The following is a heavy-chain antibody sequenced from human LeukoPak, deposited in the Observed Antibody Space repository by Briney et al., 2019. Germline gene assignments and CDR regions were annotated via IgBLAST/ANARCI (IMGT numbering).Heavy chain of an antibody. D-gene: IGHD5-12*01. J-gene: IGHJ5*02. CDR2: INTNTGNP. CDR3: ARSSPPKWLRLRNWFDP. Sequence: EASVKVSCKASGYTFTSYAMNWVRQAPGQGLEWMGWINTNTGNPTYAQGFTGRFVFSLDTSVSTAYLQISSLKAEDTAVYYCARSSPPKWLRLRNWFDPWGQGTLVTVSS. V-gene: IGHV7-4-1*02. CDR1: GYTFTSYA.